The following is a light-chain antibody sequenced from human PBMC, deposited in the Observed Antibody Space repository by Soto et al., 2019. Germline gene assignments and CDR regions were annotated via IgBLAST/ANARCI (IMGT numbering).Light chain of an antibody. V-gene: IGLV2-23*02. J-gene: IGLJ2*01. CDR3: CSYGGYANVV. CDR2: EVS. Sequence: QSVLTQPASVSGSPGQSITISCTGTIIDLGNYDLVSWYQQHPGKAPKLMIHEVSKRPSGVSGRFSGSKSGNTASLTISGLQAEDEADYYCCSYGGYANVVFGGGTKLTVL. CDR1: IIDLGNYDL.